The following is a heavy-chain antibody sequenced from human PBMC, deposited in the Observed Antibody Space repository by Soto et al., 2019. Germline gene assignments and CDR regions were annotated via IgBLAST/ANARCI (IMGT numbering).Heavy chain of an antibody. V-gene: IGHV1-69*06. CDR3: ARVDDYGDYGWFDP. J-gene: IGHJ5*02. D-gene: IGHD4-17*01. CDR1: GGTLSSYA. CDR2: IIPIFGTA. Sequence: SVKVSCKASGGTLSSYAISWVRQAPGQGLEWMGGIIPIFGTANYAQKFQGRVTITADKSTSTAYMELSSLRSEDTAVYYCARVDDYGDYGWFDPWGQGTLVTVPS.